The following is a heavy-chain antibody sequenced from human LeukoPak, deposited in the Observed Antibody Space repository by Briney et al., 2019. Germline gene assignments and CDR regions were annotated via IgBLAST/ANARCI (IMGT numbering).Heavy chain of an antibody. J-gene: IGHJ5*02. CDR3: ARGCSNLAGRNNWFDP. Sequence: PGGSLRLSCAASGFTFSSYSMNWVRQAPGKGLEWVSSISSSSSYINYADSVKGRFTISRDNAKNSPYLQMNSLRAEDTAVYYCARGCSNLAGRNNWFDPRGQGTLVTVSS. CDR1: GFTFSSYS. V-gene: IGHV3-21*01. CDR2: ISSSSSYI. D-gene: IGHD6-6*01.